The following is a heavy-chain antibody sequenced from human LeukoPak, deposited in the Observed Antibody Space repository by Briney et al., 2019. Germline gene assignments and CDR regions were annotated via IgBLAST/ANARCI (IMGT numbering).Heavy chain of an antibody. V-gene: IGHV1-46*01. CDR3: ASSPSSVNRWFDP. Sequence: ASVKVSCKASGYTFTSYYMHWVRQAPGQGLEWMGIINPSGGSTSYAQKFQGRVTMTRDTSTSTVYMELSSLRSEDTAVYYCASSPSSVNRWFDPWGQGTPVTVSS. CDR2: INPSGGST. J-gene: IGHJ5*02. CDR1: GYTFTSYY.